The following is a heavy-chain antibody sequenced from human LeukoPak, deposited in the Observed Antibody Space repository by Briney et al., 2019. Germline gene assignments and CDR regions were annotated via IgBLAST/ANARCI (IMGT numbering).Heavy chain of an antibody. CDR2: TSAYDGNT. J-gene: IGHJ4*02. CDR3: ARSGYYYGGDY. CDR1: GYTLTSYG. V-gene: IGHV1-18*01. D-gene: IGHD3-22*01. Sequence: ASVKVSCKASGYTLTSYGITWVRQAPGQGLEWMGWTSAYDGNTNYAQKLQGRVTMTTDTSTHTAYMELRSLRSDDTAVYYCARSGYYYGGDYWGEGTLGSVSS.